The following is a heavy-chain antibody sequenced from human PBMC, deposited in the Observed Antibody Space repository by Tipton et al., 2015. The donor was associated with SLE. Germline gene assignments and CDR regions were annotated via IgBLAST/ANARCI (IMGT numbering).Heavy chain of an antibody. CDR2: IFYTGST. CDR3: ARDSPFSYSHGRGAFDL. D-gene: IGHD2-21*01. CDR1: ADSVSGFY. J-gene: IGHJ3*01. V-gene: IGHV4-59*02. Sequence: TLSLTCTVSADSVSGFYWSWIRQPPGKGLEWIGYIFYTGSTNYNPSLKSRLTISVDTSKNQFSLRLTSVTAADTAMYYCARDSPFSYSHGRGAFDLWGRGTMVTVSS.